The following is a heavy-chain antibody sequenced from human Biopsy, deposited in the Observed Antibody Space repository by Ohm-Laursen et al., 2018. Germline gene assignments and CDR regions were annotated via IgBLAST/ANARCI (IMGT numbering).Heavy chain of an antibody. V-gene: IGHV4-61*01. CDR2: IYSGGNT. D-gene: IGHD6-19*01. CDR1: GDSLTSGPEN. CDR3: ARGRRTSGWPYFDN. J-gene: IGHJ4*02. Sequence: SDTLSLTCTVSGDSLTSGPENWSWIRQSPGQGLEYIGFIYSGGNTNYSPSLKNRVTMSVDTSKNQFYLKLYSVTAAETAVYYCARGRRTSGWPYFDNWGQGALVIVSP.